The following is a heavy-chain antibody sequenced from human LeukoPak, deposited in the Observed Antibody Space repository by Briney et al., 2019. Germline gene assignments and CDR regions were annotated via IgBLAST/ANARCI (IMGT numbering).Heavy chain of an antibody. V-gene: IGHV4-34*01. J-gene: IGHJ6*03. D-gene: IGHD3-9*01. CDR2: IDYSGST. CDR1: GGSFSGYF. CDR3: ARFLAGTRHFHFYYYMDV. Sequence: SETLSLTSAVYGGSFSGYFWSWIRQPPGKGLGWIGSIDYSGSTYYNPSFKSRITISVDKSKNQFSLKVISVTAADTAVYYRARFLAGTRHFHFYYYMDVWGKGTTVTISS.